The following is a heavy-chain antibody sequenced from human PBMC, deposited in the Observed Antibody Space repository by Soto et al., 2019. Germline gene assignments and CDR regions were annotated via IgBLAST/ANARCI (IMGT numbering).Heavy chain of an antibody. J-gene: IGHJ6*02. CDR1: GFTFSSHG. CDR3: TRSGQYDVLTGYVSFYYGMDV. Sequence: QVHLVQSGVEVKKPGASVKVSCKASGFTFSSHGFSWVRQAPGQGLEWMEWISSYNGERNFAQKFQGRVTMTTDTSTRTASMELRGLRSDDTAVYYCTRSGQYDVLTGYVSFYYGMDVWGQGTMVTVSS. D-gene: IGHD3-9*01. V-gene: IGHV1-18*01. CDR2: ISSYNGER.